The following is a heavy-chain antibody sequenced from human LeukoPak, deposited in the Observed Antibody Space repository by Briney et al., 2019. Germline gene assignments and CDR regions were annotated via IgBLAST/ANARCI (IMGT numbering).Heavy chain of an antibody. V-gene: IGHV4-59*01. CDR2: ISYSGST. D-gene: IGHD1-26*01. Sequence: SETLSLTCTVSGGSISSYYWSWIRQPPGKGLEWIGYISYSGSTNYNPYLKSRVTISVDTSKNQFSLKLSSVTAADTAVYYCARRYGGSYLDYWGQGTLVTVST. J-gene: IGHJ4*02. CDR3: ARRYGGSYLDY. CDR1: GGSISSYY.